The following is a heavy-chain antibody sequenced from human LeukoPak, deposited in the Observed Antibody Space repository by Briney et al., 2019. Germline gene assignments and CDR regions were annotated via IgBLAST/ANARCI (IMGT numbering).Heavy chain of an antibody. J-gene: IGHJ4*02. D-gene: IGHD3-3*01. CDR3: ARGPYYDFWSGYYYYFDY. Sequence: ASVKVSCKASGYTFTSYDINWVRQATGQGLGWMGWMNPNSGNTGYAQKFQGRVTMTRNTSISTAYMELSSLRSEDTAAYYCARGPYYDFWSGYYYYFDYWGQGTLVTVSS. V-gene: IGHV1-8*01. CDR2: MNPNSGNT. CDR1: GYTFTSYD.